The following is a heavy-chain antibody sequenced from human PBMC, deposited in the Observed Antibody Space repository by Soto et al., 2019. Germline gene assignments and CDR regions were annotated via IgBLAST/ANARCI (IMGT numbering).Heavy chain of an antibody. J-gene: IGHJ4*02. CDR1: VFTFSSYA. V-gene: IGHV3-23*01. Sequence: VGSLRLSCAASVFTFSSYAMSWVRQAPGKGLEWVSAISGSGGSTYYADSVKGRFTISRDNSKNTLYIQVNSLRAEDTAVYYCAKAAYYYDSSGYWDYWGQGTLVPVSS. CDR2: ISGSGGST. CDR3: AKAAYYYDSSGYWDY. D-gene: IGHD3-22*01.